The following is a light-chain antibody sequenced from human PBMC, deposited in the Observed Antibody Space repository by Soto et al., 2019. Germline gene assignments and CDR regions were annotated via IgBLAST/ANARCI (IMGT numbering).Light chain of an antibody. CDR1: TSDVGNYNY. CDR2: EVS. V-gene: IGLV2-14*01. J-gene: IGLJ1*01. Sequence: QSVLTQPASVSGSPGQSITISCTGTTSDVGNYNYVSWYQHHPGQAPKLMIYEVSNRPSGVSNRFSGSKSGNTASLTISGLQAEDEADYYCNSYTRRSTYLFGSGTKVTVL. CDR3: NSYTRRSTYL.